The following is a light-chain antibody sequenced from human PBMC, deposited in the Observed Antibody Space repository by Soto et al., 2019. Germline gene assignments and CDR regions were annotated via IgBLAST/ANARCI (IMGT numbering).Light chain of an antibody. CDR1: SNDIGGYDS. CDR2: DVT. V-gene: IGLV2-11*01. CDR3: CSYAGNSLYV. Sequence: QSALTQPASMSGSPGQSITISCTGTSNDIGGYDSVSWYQQSPGKVPRLIIYDVTKRPSGVPDRFSGSKSGNTASLTISGLQAEDEADYFCCSYAGNSLYVLGTGTKVTVL. J-gene: IGLJ1*01.